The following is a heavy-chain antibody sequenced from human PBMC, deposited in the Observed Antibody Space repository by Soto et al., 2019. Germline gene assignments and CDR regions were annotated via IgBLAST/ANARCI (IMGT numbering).Heavy chain of an antibody. CDR2: NIPIFGTA. J-gene: IGHJ4*02. V-gene: IGHV1-69*19. D-gene: IGHD6-6*01. Sequence: QVQLVQSGAEVKKPGSSVKVSCKASGGTFSSYAISWVRQAPGQELEWMGGNIPIFGTANYAQKFQGRVTLTDDDPTCKAYMELSSLMSEDSAAYYCWRDSPRPEGSSHCFDYWGQLTLLTVSS. CDR3: WRDSPRPEGSSHCFDY. CDR1: GGTFSSYA.